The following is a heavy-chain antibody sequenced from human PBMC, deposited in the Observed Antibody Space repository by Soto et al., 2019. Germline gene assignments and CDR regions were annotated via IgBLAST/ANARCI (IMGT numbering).Heavy chain of an antibody. J-gene: IGHJ3*02. CDR2: ISYDGSNK. Sequence: GGSLRLSCAASGFTFSSYAMHWVRQAPGKGLEWVAVISYDGSNKYYADSVKGRFTISRDNSKNTLYLQMNSLRAEDTAVYYCATLSTTIFGVVNDAFDIWGQGTMVTVSS. CDR1: GFTFSSYA. D-gene: IGHD3-3*01. V-gene: IGHV3-30*04. CDR3: ATLSTTIFGVVNDAFDI.